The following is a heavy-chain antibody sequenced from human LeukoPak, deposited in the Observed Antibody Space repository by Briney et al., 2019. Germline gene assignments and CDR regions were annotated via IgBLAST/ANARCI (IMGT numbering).Heavy chain of an antibody. J-gene: IGHJ4*02. V-gene: IGHV3-53*05. CDR1: GFTVSNNY. CDR2: IGGGST. D-gene: IGHD6-13*01. Sequence: PGGSLRPSCAASGFTVSNNYMSWVRRAPGKGLEWVSGIGGGSTYYANSVKGRFTISSDNSKNTLYLQMNTLRAEDTAVYYCARDGSIAATGAFDYWGQGTLVTVSS. CDR3: ARDGSIAATGAFDY.